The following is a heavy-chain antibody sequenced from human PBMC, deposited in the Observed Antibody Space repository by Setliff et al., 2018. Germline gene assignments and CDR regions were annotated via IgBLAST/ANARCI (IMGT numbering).Heavy chain of an antibody. CDR1: GGSFSTYF. V-gene: IGHV4-34*01. J-gene: IGHJ1*01. D-gene: IGHD3-10*01. CDR2: ISHSGST. CDR3: ARVDFTMIQGVLGL. Sequence: SETLSLTCAVYGGSFSTYFWSWIRQPPGKGLEWIGEISHSGSTNYNPSLKSRVTISVDMSKNQFSMKLTSVTAADTAVYYCARVDFTMIQGVLGLWGQGTLVTVSS.